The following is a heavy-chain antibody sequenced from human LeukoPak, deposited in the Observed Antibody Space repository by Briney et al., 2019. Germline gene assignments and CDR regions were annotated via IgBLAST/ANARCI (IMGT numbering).Heavy chain of an antibody. J-gene: IGHJ6*03. CDR1: GGSISSYY. V-gene: IGHV4-4*07. D-gene: IGHD1-20*01. CDR2: IYTSGST. Sequence: PSETLSLTCTVSGGSISSYYWSWIRQPAGKGLEWIGRIYTSGSTNYNPSLKSRVTMSVDTSKNQFSLKLSSVTAADTALYYCARARLITGTTSYYYYYYMDVWGKGTTVTVSS. CDR3: ARARLITGTTSYYYYYYMDV.